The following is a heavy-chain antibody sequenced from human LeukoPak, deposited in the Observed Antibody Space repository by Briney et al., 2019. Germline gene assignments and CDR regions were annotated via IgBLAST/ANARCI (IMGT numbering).Heavy chain of an antibody. CDR3: ATLAGRKTGTDPTHYYYYMDV. D-gene: IGHD1-1*01. CDR1: GYTFTGYY. Sequence: GASVKVSCKASGYTFTGYYMHWVRQAPGQGLEWMGWINPNSGNTGYAQKFQGRVTMTRNTSISTAYMELSSLRSEDTAVYYCATLAGRKTGTDPTHYYYYMDVWGKGTTVTVSS. V-gene: IGHV1-8*02. CDR2: INPNSGNT. J-gene: IGHJ6*03.